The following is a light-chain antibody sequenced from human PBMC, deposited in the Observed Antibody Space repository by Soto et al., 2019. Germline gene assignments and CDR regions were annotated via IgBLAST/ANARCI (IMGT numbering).Light chain of an antibody. CDR3: SSYTSTSTLYV. CDR2: EVS. CDR1: NSDIGTYNY. V-gene: IGLV2-14*01. Sequence: QSASVSGSPGQSITISCTGSNSDIGTYNYVSWYQQLPGKAPKLVISEVSNRPSGISGRFSGSKSGNAASLTISGLQAEDEATYYCSSYTSTSTLYVFGPGTKLTVL. J-gene: IGLJ1*01.